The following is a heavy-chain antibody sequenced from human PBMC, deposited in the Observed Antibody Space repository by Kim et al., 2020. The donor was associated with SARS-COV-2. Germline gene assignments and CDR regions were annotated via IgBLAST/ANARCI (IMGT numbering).Heavy chain of an antibody. J-gene: IGHJ5*02. CDR3: ARDRMAGEQRWFDP. Sequence: SVKVSCKASGGSFSSYGIIWVRQAPGQGLEWMGGIVPVFGSTNYAQRFQDRVTINADADTNTVYMQVSSLRSEDTAMYYCARDRMAGEQRWFDPWGQGTLVTVSS. D-gene: IGHD1-1*01. CDR1: GGSFSSYG. CDR2: IVPVFGST. V-gene: IGHV1-69*13.